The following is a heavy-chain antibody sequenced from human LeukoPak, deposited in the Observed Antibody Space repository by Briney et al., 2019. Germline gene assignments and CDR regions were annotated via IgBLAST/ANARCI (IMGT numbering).Heavy chain of an antibody. J-gene: IGHJ5*02. CDR2: INQEGREK. D-gene: IGHD4-17*01. CDR1: GLTFTTYW. V-gene: IGHV3-7*03. Sequence: GESLRLSCAVAGLTFTTYWMSWVRPAPRKGLEWVANINQEGREKYYVTSVKGRFTIYRDNDKNSLYLQMNSLRAEDTAVYYCARRASYGDEACFDPWGQGTLVTVSS. CDR3: ARRASYGDEACFDP.